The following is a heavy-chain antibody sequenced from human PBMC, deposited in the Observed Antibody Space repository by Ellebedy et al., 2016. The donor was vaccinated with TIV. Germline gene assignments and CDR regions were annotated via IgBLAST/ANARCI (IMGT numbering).Heavy chain of an antibody. CDR2: IKQDGSEK. CDR1: GFTFSSYW. V-gene: IGHV3-7*01. CDR3: AREVGGGGAY. J-gene: IGHJ4*02. D-gene: IGHD2-21*01. Sequence: GESLKISXAASGFTFSSYWMSWVRQAPGKGLEWVANIKQDGSEKYYMDSVKGRFTISRDNAKNSVYLQLNSLRVEDTAVYYCAREVGGGGAYWGQGTLVTVSS.